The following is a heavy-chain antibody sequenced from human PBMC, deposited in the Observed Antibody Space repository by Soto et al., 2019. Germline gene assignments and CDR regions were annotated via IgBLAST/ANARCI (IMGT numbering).Heavy chain of an antibody. D-gene: IGHD3-10*01. CDR2: IYYSGST. CDR1: GGSMSSYY. Sequence: SETLSLTCTVSGGSMSSYYWSWIRQPPGKGLEWIGYIYYSGSTNYNPSLKSRVAMSVDTPKNQFSLKLSSVTAADTAVYYCARRGYGPGFPYYYGMDVWGQGTTVTVSS. J-gene: IGHJ6*02. CDR3: ARRGYGPGFPYYYGMDV. V-gene: IGHV4-59*01.